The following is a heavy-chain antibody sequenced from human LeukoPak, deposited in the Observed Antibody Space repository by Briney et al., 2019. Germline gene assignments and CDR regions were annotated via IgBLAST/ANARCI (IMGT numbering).Heavy chain of an antibody. CDR2: INPNSGGT. J-gene: IGHJ4*02. V-gene: IGHV1-2*06. D-gene: IGHD2-2*01. CDR3: ARDHGNVVVPAASDY. Sequence: ASVKVSCKASGYTFTGYYMHWVRQAPGQGLEWMGRINPNSGGTNYAQKFQGRVTMTRDTSISTAYMELSRLRSDDTAVYYCARDHGNVVVPAASDYWGQGTLVTVSS. CDR1: GYTFTGYY.